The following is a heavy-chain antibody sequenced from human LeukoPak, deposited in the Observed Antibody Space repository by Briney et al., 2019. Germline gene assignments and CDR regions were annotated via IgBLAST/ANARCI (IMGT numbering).Heavy chain of an antibody. CDR1: GDSISSFF. Sequence: PSETLSLTCTVSGDSISSFFWSWIRQPPGKGLEWIAFIYYSGITSYNPSLKSRVTISVDTSKNQFSLKLSSVTAADTAVYYCARHAARKVPLAHFDYWGQGTLVTVSS. CDR3: ARHAARKVPLAHFDY. V-gene: IGHV4-59*08. CDR2: IYYSGIT. D-gene: IGHD6-25*01. J-gene: IGHJ4*02.